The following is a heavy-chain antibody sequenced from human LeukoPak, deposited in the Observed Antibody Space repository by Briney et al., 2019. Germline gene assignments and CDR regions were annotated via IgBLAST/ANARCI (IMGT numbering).Heavy chain of an antibody. V-gene: IGHV3-23*01. Sequence: PGGSLRLSCAASGFTFSSYAMSWVRQAPGKGLEWVSAISGSGGSTYYADSVKGRFTISRDNSKNTLYLQMNSLRAEDTAVYHCARDPLATITDPFHFDYWGQGTLVTVSS. CDR3: ARDPLATITDPFHFDY. D-gene: IGHD5-12*01. J-gene: IGHJ4*02. CDR2: ISGSGGST. CDR1: GFTFSSYA.